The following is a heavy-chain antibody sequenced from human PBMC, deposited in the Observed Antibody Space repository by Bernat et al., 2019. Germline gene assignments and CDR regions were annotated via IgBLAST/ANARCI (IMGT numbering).Heavy chain of an antibody. CDR1: GFTFSSYS. Sequence: EVQLVESGGGLVKPGGSLRLSCAASGFTFSSYSMNWVRQAPGKGLEWVSSISSSSSYIYYADSVKGRFTISRDNAKNSLYLQMNRLRAEDTAVYYFERDYDQRINLFDYWGQGTLVTVSS. CDR2: ISSSSSYI. J-gene: IGHJ4*02. V-gene: IGHV3-21*01. CDR3: ERDYDQRINLFDY. D-gene: IGHD2-2*01.